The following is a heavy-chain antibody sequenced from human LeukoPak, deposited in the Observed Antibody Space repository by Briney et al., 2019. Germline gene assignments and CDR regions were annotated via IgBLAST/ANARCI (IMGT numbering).Heavy chain of an antibody. D-gene: IGHD2-21*01. V-gene: IGHV6-1*01. Sequence: SQTLSLTCAISGDRVSRNSAAWNWIRQSPSRGLEWLGRTYYRSKWYNDYAVSVKSRTTINPDTSKNQFSLQLNSVTPEDTAVYYCARSGVIDMVPFDHWGQGTLVTVSS. CDR1: GDRVSRNSAA. CDR2: TYYRSKWYN. CDR3: ARSGVIDMVPFDH. J-gene: IGHJ4*02.